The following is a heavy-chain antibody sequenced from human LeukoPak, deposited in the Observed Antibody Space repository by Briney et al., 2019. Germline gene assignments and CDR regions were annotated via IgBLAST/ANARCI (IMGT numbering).Heavy chain of an antibody. CDR3: AKDKYDILTGS. Sequence: GGSLRLSCAASGFTFSSYAMSWVRLAPGKGLECVSGISGSGSSTYYADSVKGRFTISRDNSKNTLYLQMNSLRAEDTAVYYCAKDKYDILTGSWGQGTLVTVSS. J-gene: IGHJ5*02. CDR2: ISGSGSST. CDR1: GFTFSSYA. V-gene: IGHV3-23*01. D-gene: IGHD3-9*01.